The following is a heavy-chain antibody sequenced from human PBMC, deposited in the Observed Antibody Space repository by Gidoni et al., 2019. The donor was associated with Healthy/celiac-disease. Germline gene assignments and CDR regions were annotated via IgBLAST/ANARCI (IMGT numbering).Heavy chain of an antibody. CDR3: ASAPAGPRGWFDP. D-gene: IGHD3-10*01. J-gene: IGHJ5*02. CDR2: IWYDGSKK. Sequence: RISCAASGFTFRSYGMHWVRQAPGKGLEWVAVIWYDGSKKYYADSVKGRFTISRDNSKNTLYLQMNSLRAEDTAVYYCASAPAGPRGWFDPWGQGTLVTVSS. CDR1: GFTFRSYG. V-gene: IGHV3-33*01.